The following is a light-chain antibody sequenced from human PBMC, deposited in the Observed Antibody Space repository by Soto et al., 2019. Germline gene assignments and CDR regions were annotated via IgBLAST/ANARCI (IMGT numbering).Light chain of an antibody. V-gene: IGKV3-11*01. CDR2: DAS. CDR3: QQRSNWPWT. Sequence: EIVLTQSPATLSLSPGERATLSCRASQSVSSYLAWYQQKPGQAPRLLIYDASNRATGIPARFSGSGSGTDFTLTISSIETEDFAVYSCQQRSNWPWTFGQGTEVEIK. J-gene: IGKJ1*01. CDR1: QSVSSY.